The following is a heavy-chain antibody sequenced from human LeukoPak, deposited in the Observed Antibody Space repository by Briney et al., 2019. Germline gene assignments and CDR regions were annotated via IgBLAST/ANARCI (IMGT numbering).Heavy chain of an antibody. CDR3: ARAIGYCSSTNCRTHAFDI. V-gene: IGHV4-59*01. CDR2: IYYSGST. D-gene: IGHD2-2*01. J-gene: IGHJ3*02. CDR1: GGSNSSYY. Sequence: SETLSLTCTVSGGSNSSYYWSWIRQPPGKGLEWIGYIYYSGSTNYNPSLKSRVTISVDTSKNQFSLKLSSVTAADTAVYYCARAIGYCSSTNCRTHAFDIWGQGTMVTVSS.